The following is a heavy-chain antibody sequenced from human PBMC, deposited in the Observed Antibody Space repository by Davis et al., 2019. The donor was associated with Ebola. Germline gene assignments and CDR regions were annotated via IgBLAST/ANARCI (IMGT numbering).Heavy chain of an antibody. CDR2: FYYSGST. CDR3: ARGRLLEWPPTFYGLDV. J-gene: IGHJ6*04. CDR1: GGSTRRSNYY. Sequence: MPSETLSLTCSVSGGSTRRSNYYWGWIRQSPGQGLEWIGSFYYSGSTYYNPSLKSRVTISADTSKNQFSLKLSSVTAADTAVYYCARGRLLEWPPTFYGLDVWGKGTTVTVSS. V-gene: IGHV4-39*07. D-gene: IGHD3-3*01.